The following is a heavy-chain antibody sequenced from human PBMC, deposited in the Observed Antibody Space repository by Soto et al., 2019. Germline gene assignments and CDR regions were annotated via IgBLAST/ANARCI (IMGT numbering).Heavy chain of an antibody. CDR2: ISGSGSSST. Sequence: GGSLRLSCAASGFTFSTYAMGWVRQVPGKGLEWVSAISGSGSSSTYYAASVKGRFTISRDNSKNTLYLQMNSLRAEDTAVYYCAKDPTVGPDHYFNLWGQGTMVTVSS. J-gene: IGHJ4*03. CDR1: GFTFSTYA. CDR3: AKDPTVGPDHYFNL. V-gene: IGHV3-23*01. D-gene: IGHD1-26*01.